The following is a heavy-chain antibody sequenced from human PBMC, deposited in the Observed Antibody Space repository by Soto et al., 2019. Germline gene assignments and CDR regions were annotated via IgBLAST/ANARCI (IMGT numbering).Heavy chain of an antibody. V-gene: IGHV1-24*01. CDR2: FDPEDGET. Sequence: ASVKVSCKVSGYTLTELSMHWVRQAPGKGLEWMGGFDPEDGETIYAQKFQGRVTMTEDTSTDTAYMELSSLRSEDAAVYYCASGITGTRWAYYYYGMDVWGQGTTVTVSS. J-gene: IGHJ6*02. CDR3: ASGITGTRWAYYYYGMDV. CDR1: GYTLTELS. D-gene: IGHD1-7*01.